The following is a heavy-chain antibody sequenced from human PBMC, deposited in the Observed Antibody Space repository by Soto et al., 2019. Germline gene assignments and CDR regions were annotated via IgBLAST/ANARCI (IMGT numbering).Heavy chain of an antibody. J-gene: IGHJ3*02. CDR3: ARDRRGYSYGRDAFDI. CDR1: GFTFSSYA. D-gene: IGHD5-18*01. V-gene: IGHV3-30-3*01. CDR2: ISYDGSNK. Sequence: GGSLRLFCAASGFTFSSYAMHWVRQAPGKGLEWVAVISYDGSNKYYADSVKGRFTISRDNSKNTLYLQMNSLRAEDTAVYYCARDRRGYSYGRDAFDIWGQGTMVTVS.